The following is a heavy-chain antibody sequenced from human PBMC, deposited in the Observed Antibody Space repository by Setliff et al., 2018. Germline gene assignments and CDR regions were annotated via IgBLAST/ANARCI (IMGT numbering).Heavy chain of an antibody. CDR3: AHRGGYGADSLYYFDV. J-gene: IGHJ4*02. CDR2: IYWDDDK. V-gene: IGHV2-5*02. Sequence: GSGPTLVNPTQTLTLTCTFSGFSLTTNDVGVGWIRQPPGKALEWLALIYWDDDKRYSPFLKNRLTITQDTSKNQVVLTLTNMDPVDTATYYCAHRGGYGADSLYYFDVWGQGTLVTVSS. D-gene: IGHD3-10*01. CDR1: GFSLTTNDVG.